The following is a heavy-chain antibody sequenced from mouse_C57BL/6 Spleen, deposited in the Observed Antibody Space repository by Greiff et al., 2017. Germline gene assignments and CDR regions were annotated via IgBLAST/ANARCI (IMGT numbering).Heavy chain of an antibody. J-gene: IGHJ4*01. Sequence: VTLQQSGAELVRPGASVKLSCKASGYTFTDYYINWVKQRPGQGLEWIARIYPGSGNTYYNEKFKGKATLTAEKSSSTAYMQLSSLTSEDSAVYFCARCDYDSYAMDYWGQGTSVTVSS. D-gene: IGHD2-4*01. CDR1: GYTFTDYY. CDR3: ARCDYDSYAMDY. CDR2: IYPGSGNT. V-gene: IGHV1-76*01.